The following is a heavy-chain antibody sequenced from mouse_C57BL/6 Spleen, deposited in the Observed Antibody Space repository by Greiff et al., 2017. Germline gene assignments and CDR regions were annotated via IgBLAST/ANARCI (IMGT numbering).Heavy chain of an antibody. J-gene: IGHJ2*01. CDR1: GYTFTSYW. D-gene: IGHD3-2*02. V-gene: IGHV1-53*01. Sequence: QVQLKQPGTELVKPGASVKLSCEASGYTFTSYWMHWVKQRPGQGLEWIGNINPSNGGTNYNEQFKSKATLTVDKSSSTAYMQLSSLTSEDSAVYYCAREAQSYYFDYWGQGTTLTVSS. CDR3: AREAQSYYFDY. CDR2: INPSNGGT.